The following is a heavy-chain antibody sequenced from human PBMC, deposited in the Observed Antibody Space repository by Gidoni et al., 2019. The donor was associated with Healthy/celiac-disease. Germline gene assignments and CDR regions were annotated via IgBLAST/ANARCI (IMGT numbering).Heavy chain of an antibody. CDR2: IYSSGRT. J-gene: IGHJ4*02. D-gene: IGHD3-10*01. CDR1: GGSISSSSYY. CDR3: ARLRSRYGSGSYSAY. Sequence: QLQLQESGPGLVKPSETRSLTRTASGGSISSSSYYWGWIRQPPGKGLEWMGSIYSSGRTYYDPSLKSRVTISVDTSKNQCTLKLSTVTAADTAVYYCARLRSRYGSGSYSAYWGQGTLVTVSS. V-gene: IGHV4-39*01.